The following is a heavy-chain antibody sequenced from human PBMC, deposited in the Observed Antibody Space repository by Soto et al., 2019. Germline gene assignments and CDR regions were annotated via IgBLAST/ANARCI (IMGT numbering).Heavy chain of an antibody. V-gene: IGHV4-59*01. D-gene: IGHD6-13*01. Sequence: SETLFLTCTVSGASINSFYWSWIRQSPGKGLEWLGFMYHNEATHYNPSPKSRFNISLDTSKNQVSLNLNSVTAADTAAYYCASANRSTWYKLDYKWFDPWGQGTLVTVSS. CDR1: GASINSFY. CDR2: MYHNEAT. CDR3: ASANRSTWYKLDYKWFDP. J-gene: IGHJ5*02.